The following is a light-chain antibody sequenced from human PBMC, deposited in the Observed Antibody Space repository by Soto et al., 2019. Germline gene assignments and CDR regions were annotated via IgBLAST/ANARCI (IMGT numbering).Light chain of an antibody. CDR3: QQYYITPLT. CDR2: WAS. Sequence: DIVMTQSPDSLAVSLGEGATINCKSSQSLSYSSNNKNYLVWYQQKPGQPPRLLIYWASTRESGVPDRFSGSGSGTDFTLTISSLQAEDVAVYYCQQYYITPLTFGGGTKVDIK. J-gene: IGKJ4*01. V-gene: IGKV4-1*01. CDR1: QSLSYSSNNKNY.